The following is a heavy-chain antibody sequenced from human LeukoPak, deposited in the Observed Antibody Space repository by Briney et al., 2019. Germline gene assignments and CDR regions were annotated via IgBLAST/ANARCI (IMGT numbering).Heavy chain of an antibody. D-gene: IGHD2-2*03. CDR1: GFTFSNYW. CDR2: INSGASTT. V-gene: IGHV3-74*01. Sequence: GGSLRLSCAASGFTFSNYWMHWVRQAPGKGRVWVSHINSGASTTTYADFVRGGFTISRDNAKNTLYLHMNSLGAEDTAVYYCAKSLDIVVVPAAYKGDAFDIWGQGTMVTVSS. J-gene: IGHJ3*02. CDR3: AKSLDIVVVPAAYKGDAFDI.